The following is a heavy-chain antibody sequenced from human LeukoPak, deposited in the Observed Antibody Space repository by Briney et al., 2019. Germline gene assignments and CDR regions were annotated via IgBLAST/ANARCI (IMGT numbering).Heavy chain of an antibody. J-gene: IGHJ4*02. CDR3: AKDLRAGSPGYYFDC. CDR1: GFTFSSYA. V-gene: IGHV3-23*01. Sequence: GGSLRLSCAASGFTFSSYAMSWVRQAPGKGVEWVSAISGSGGSTYFADSVKGRFTISRDNSKSTLYLQINSLRVEDTAVYYCAKDLRAGSPGYYFDCWGQGTLVTVST. CDR2: ISGSGGST. D-gene: IGHD1-26*01.